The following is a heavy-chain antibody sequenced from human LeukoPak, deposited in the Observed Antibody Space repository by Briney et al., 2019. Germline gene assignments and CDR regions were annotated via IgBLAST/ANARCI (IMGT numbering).Heavy chain of an antibody. V-gene: IGHV4-61*02. CDR2: IYTSGST. CDR1: GGSISSGSYY. Sequence: SETLSLTCTVSGGSISSGSYYWSWIRQPAGKGLEWIGRIYTSGSTNYNPSLKSRVTISVDTSKNQFSLKLSSVTAADTAVYYCAREGFNREIDIWGQGTTVSVSS. J-gene: IGHJ6*02. D-gene: IGHD1-26*01. CDR3: AREGFNREIDI.